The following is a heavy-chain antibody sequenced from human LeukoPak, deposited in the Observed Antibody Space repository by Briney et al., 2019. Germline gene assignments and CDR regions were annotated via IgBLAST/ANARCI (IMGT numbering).Heavy chain of an antibody. D-gene: IGHD3-10*01. CDR2: ISSNGGST. CDR3: VNLGSGSYRGINDAFDI. V-gene: IGHV3-64D*06. Sequence: GGSLTLACSASGFTFSSYAMHWVRQAPGKGLEYVSAISSNGGSTYYADSVKGRFTISRDNSKNTLYLQMSSLRAEDTAVYYCVNLGSGSYRGINDAFDIWGQQTMVTVSS. CDR1: GFTFSSYA. J-gene: IGHJ3*02.